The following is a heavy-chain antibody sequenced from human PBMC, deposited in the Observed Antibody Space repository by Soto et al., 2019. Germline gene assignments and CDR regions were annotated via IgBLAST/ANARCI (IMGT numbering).Heavy chain of an antibody. J-gene: IGHJ4*02. CDR1: GFTFGSYA. Sequence: LRLSCAASGFTFGSYAMSWVRQAPGKGLEWVSAISGSGGSTYYADSVKGRFTISRDNSKNTLYLQMNSLRAEDTAVYYCAKDGITMIDGEPHFDYWGQGTLVTVSS. D-gene: IGHD3-22*01. CDR3: AKDGITMIDGEPHFDY. CDR2: ISGSGGST. V-gene: IGHV3-23*01.